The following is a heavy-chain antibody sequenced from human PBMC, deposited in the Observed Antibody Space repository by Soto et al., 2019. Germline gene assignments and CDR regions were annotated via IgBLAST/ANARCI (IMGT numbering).Heavy chain of an antibody. CDR3: ARDYDYIWGSYRHFDY. J-gene: IGHJ4*02. Sequence: GGSLRLSCAASGFTFSSYGMHWVRQAPGKGLEWVAVIWYDGSNKYYADSVKGRFTISRDNSKNTLYLQMNSLRAEDTAVYYCARDYDYIWGSYRHFDYWGQGTLVTVSS. CDR2: IWYDGSNK. CDR1: GFTFSSYG. D-gene: IGHD3-16*02. V-gene: IGHV3-33*01.